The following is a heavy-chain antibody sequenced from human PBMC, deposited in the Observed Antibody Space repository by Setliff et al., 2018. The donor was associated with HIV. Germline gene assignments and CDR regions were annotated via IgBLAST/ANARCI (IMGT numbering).Heavy chain of an antibody. V-gene: IGHV3-53*01. CDR3: AKDSRLVRYDFWSAAYIFDN. J-gene: IGHJ4*02. CDR2: LHRDGGT. CDR1: GFNVTDNY. Sequence: GGSLRLSCAVSGFNVTDNYMTWVRQAPGKGLEWVSILHRDGGTYSADSVKGRFTISRDIYKNTMYLQMNSLKAEDTAVYYCAKDSRLVRYDFWSAAYIFDNWGQGTLVTVSS. D-gene: IGHD3-3*01.